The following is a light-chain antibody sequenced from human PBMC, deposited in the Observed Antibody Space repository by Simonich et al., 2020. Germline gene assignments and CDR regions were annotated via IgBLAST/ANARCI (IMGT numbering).Light chain of an antibody. J-gene: IGKJ1*01. V-gene: IGKV4-1*01. Sequence: DIVMTQSPDSLAVSLGERATINCKSRQSVLYSSNNKNYLAWYQKKPVQPPKLLIYWASTREAGVPDRFSGSGSGTDFTLTISSLQAEDVAVYYCQQYYSTPLTFGQGTKVEIK. CDR2: WAS. CDR1: QSVLYSSNNKNY. CDR3: QQYYSTPLT.